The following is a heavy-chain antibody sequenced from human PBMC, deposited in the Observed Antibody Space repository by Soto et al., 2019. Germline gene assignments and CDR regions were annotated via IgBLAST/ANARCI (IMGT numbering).Heavy chain of an antibody. CDR3: ASDYITMVRGAPFYYYGMDV. CDR2: INPSGGST. J-gene: IGHJ6*02. V-gene: IGHV1-46*01. D-gene: IGHD3-10*01. CDR1: GYTFTSYY. Sequence: ASVEVSCKASGYTFTSYYMHWVRQAPGQGLEWMGIINPSGGSTSYAQKFQGRVTMTRDTSTSTVYMELSSLRSEDTAVYYCASDYITMVRGAPFYYYGMDVWGQGTTVTVSS.